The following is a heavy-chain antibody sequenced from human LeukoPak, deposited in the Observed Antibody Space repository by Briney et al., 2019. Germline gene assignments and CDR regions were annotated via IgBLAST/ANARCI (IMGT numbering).Heavy chain of an antibody. CDR2: IQYDGSNK. Sequence: GGSLRLSCAASGFPFSTYGMHWVRQAPGKGLEWVALIQYDGSNKYSSDSVKGRFSISRDNSKNTVDLQMNSLRTEDTSEFYCAKDLGRHGSIFAVVATSGAFDMWGQGTMVIVSS. J-gene: IGHJ3*02. CDR3: AKDLGRHGSIFAVVATSGAFDM. V-gene: IGHV3-30*02. CDR1: GFPFSTYG. D-gene: IGHD3-3*01.